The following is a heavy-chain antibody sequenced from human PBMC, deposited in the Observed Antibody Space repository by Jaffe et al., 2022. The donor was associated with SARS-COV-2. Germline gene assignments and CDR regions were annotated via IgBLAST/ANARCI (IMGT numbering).Heavy chain of an antibody. D-gene: IGHD1-7*01. J-gene: IGHJ4*02. CDR2: IKTDGSEK. CDR3: ARLTGSTRDFDC. Sequence: EVQLVESGGDLVQPGGSLRLSCATSEFTFSSYWMSWVRQAPGKGLEWVAMIKTDGSEKYYVDSVKGRFSISRDNAKNSLNLQMNSLRVEDTAVYYCARLTGSTRDFDCWGQGTLVTVSS. CDR1: EFTFSSYW. V-gene: IGHV3-7*01.